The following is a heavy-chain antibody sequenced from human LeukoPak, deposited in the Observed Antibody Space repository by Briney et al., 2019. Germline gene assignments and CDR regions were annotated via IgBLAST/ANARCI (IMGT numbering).Heavy chain of an antibody. CDR2: INPSGGST. J-gene: IGHJ4*02. V-gene: IGHV1-46*01. CDR1: GYTFTSYY. D-gene: IGHD3-10*01. CDR3: ARAFNYYGSGSYFGY. Sequence: ASVKVSCKASGYTFTSYYMHWVRQAPGQGLEWMGIINPSGGSTSYAQKFQGRVAMTRDTSTSTVYMELSSLRSEDTAVYYCARAFNYYGSGSYFGYWGQGTLVTVSS.